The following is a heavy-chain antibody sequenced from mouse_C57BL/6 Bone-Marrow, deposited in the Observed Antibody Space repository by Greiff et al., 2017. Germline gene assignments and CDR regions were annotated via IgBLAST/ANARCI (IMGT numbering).Heavy chain of an antibody. CDR1: GYTFTDYY. Sequence: EVQLQQSGPVLVKPGASVKMSCKASGYTFTDYYMNWVKQSHGKSLEWIGVINPYNGGTNYNEKFKGKATLTADKSSSTAYMQFSSLTSEDSAIYYCARSWLREGYFDYWGQGTTLTVSS. D-gene: IGHD2-2*01. V-gene: IGHV1-19*01. CDR3: ARSWLREGYFDY. J-gene: IGHJ2*01. CDR2: INPYNGGT.